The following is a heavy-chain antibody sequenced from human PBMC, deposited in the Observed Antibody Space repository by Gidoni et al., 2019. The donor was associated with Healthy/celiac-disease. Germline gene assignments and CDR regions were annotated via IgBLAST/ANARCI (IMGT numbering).Heavy chain of an antibody. CDR2: INHSGST. V-gene: IGHV4-34*01. CDR1: GGSFSGYY. D-gene: IGHD3-22*01. CDR3: ARGKYYYDSSGYHPFDY. J-gene: IGHJ4*02. Sequence: QVQLQQWGAGLLKPSETLSITCAVYGGSFSGYYWSWIRQPPGKGLEWIGEINHSGSTNYNPSLKSRVTISVDTSKNQFSLKLSSVTAADTAVYYCARGKYYYDSSGYHPFDYWGQGTLVTVSS.